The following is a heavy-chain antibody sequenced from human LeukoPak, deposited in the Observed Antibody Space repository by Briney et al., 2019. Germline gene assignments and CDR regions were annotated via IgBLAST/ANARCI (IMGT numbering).Heavy chain of an antibody. CDR2: ISGSGGST. Sequence: PGGSLRLSCAASGFTFSSYAMSWVRKAPGKGLEWVSAISGSGGSTYYADSVKGRFTISRDNSKNTLYLQMNSLRAEDTAVYYCAKVITMIVVAFDYWGQGTLVIVSS. J-gene: IGHJ4*02. D-gene: IGHD3-22*01. CDR1: GFTFSSYA. V-gene: IGHV3-23*01. CDR3: AKVITMIVVAFDY.